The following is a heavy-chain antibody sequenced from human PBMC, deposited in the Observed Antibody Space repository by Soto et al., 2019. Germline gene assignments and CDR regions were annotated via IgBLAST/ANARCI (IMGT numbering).Heavy chain of an antibody. D-gene: IGHD1-26*01. CDR2: INPNSGGT. Sequence: QVQLVQSGAEVKKPGASVKVSCKASGYTFTGYYMHWVRQAPGQGLEWMGWINPNSGGTNYAQKFQAWVTMTTETSISTAYMELSRLRSDDTAVYYCAGGEQELANDDFDLWGQGTMVTVSS. V-gene: IGHV1-2*04. J-gene: IGHJ3*01. CDR1: GYTFTGYY. CDR3: AGGEQELANDDFDL.